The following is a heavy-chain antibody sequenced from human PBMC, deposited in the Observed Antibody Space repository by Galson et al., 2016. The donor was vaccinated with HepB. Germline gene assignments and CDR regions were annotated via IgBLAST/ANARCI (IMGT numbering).Heavy chain of an antibody. D-gene: IGHD3-10*01. CDR3: ARGGGHGFFDY. CDR1: GFTFCNYA. V-gene: IGHV3-23*01. J-gene: IGHJ4*02. CDR2: IGGNGSPT. Sequence: LRLSCAASGFTFCNYAMDWVRQAPGGGLEWVAAIGGNGSPTYYADSVRGRFSISRDNSKNTLYLQMNSLRAEDTALYYCARGGGHGFFDYWGQGTQVTVSS.